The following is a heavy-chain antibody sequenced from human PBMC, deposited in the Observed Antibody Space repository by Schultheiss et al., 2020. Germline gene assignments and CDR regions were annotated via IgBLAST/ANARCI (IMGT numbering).Heavy chain of an antibody. J-gene: IGHJ4*02. D-gene: IGHD3-10*01. Sequence: GGSLRLSCTASGFTFSRYTINWVRQAPGKGLEWVGRIKSKTDGGTTDYAAPVKGRFTISGDDSKNTLYLQMNSLKTEDTAVYYCTTQYGSGSYYREYYFDYWGQGTLVTVSS. CDR3: TTQYGSGSYYREYYFDY. CDR1: GFTFSRYT. CDR2: IKSKTDGGTT. V-gene: IGHV3-15*01.